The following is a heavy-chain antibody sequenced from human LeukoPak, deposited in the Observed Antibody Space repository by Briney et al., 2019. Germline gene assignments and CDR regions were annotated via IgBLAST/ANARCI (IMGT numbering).Heavy chain of an antibody. Sequence: PSETLSLTCTVSGGSISSSSYSWGWLRQPPGKGLEWIGSIYYSGTTYYNPSLKSRVTISVDTSKIHFSLKLSSVAATDTAVYFCARLRFDFWSGYTHPYFDYWGQGTLVTVSS. J-gene: IGHJ4*02. CDR1: GGSISSSSYS. CDR2: IYYSGTT. CDR3: ARLRFDFWSGYTHPYFDY. V-gene: IGHV4-39*02. D-gene: IGHD3-3*01.